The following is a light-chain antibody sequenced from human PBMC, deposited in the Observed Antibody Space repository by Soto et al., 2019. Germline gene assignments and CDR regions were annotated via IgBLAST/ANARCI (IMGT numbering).Light chain of an antibody. Sequence: DIQMTQSPSSLSASGGDRVTITCRASQSISSYLNWYQQKPGKAPKLLIYAASNLQSGVPSRFSGSGSGTDFTLTISSLQPEDFATYYCQQSYSTPRTFGQGTKVDI. V-gene: IGKV1-39*01. CDR1: QSISSY. CDR2: AAS. J-gene: IGKJ1*01. CDR3: QQSYSTPRT.